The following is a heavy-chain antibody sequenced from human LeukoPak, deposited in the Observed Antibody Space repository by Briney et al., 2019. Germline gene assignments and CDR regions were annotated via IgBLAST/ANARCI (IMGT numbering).Heavy chain of an antibody. CDR2: IYSSGST. CDR3: ARAAYDSSGYYYVADY. V-gene: IGHV4-4*07. CDR1: GGSISSYY. Sequence: SETLSLTCTVSGGSISSYYWSWIRQPAGKGPEWIGRIYSSGSTNYNPSLKSRVTMSVDTSKNQLSLKLSSVTAADTAVYYCARAAYDSSGYYYVADYWGQGTLVTVSS. D-gene: IGHD3-22*01. J-gene: IGHJ4*02.